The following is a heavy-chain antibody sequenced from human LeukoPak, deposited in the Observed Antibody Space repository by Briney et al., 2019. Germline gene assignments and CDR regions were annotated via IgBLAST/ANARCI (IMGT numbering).Heavy chain of an antibody. CDR3: ARGSGYMVRGVIGY. Sequence: AASVKVSCKASGYTFTGYYMHWVRQAPGQGLEWMGWINPNSGGTNYAQKFQGRVTMTRDTSISTAYMELSRLGSDDTAVYYCARGSGYMVRGVIGYWGQGTLVTVSS. V-gene: IGHV1-2*02. CDR1: GYTFTGYY. D-gene: IGHD3-10*01. J-gene: IGHJ4*02. CDR2: INPNSGGT.